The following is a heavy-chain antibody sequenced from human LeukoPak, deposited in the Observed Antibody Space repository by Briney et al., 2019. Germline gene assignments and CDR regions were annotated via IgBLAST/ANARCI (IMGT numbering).Heavy chain of an antibody. D-gene: IGHD6-13*01. CDR3: AKDTGGSSFDY. Sequence: GGSLRLSCAASGFTFSSYSMNWVRQAPGKGLKWVSYISSSSSTIYYADSVKGRFTISRDNSKNTLYLQMNSLRAEDTAVYYCAKDTGGSSFDYWGQGTLVTVSS. CDR1: GFTFSSYS. CDR2: ISSSSSTI. J-gene: IGHJ4*02. V-gene: IGHV3-48*01.